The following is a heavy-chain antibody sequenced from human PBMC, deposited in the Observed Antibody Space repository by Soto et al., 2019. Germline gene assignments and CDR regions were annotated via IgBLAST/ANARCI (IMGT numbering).Heavy chain of an antibody. J-gene: IGHJ2*01. D-gene: IGHD7-27*01. CDR2: ISGSGDNT. Sequence: EVQLLESGGGLVQPGGSLRLSCAASGFTFSNYALSWGRQAPGKGLEWVSGISGSGDNTYYADSVKGRFTISRDDSRNTLYLQMNILRAEDTAVYYCALGWYFDLWGRGTLVTVSS. CDR1: GFTFSNYA. V-gene: IGHV3-23*01. CDR3: ALGWYFDL.